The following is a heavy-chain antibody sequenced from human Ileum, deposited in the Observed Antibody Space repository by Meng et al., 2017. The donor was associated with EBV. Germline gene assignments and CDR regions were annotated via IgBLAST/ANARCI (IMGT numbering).Heavy chain of an antibody. D-gene: IGHD6-19*01. Sequence: VQPQWAGPGWVKPAGTLSLPFAVSGGSISRSNWWSWVRQPPGKGLEWIGEIYHSGSTNYNPSLKSRVTISVDKSKNQFSLNLSSVTAADTAVYYCARVGQWLPIDYWGQGTLVTVSS. V-gene: IGHV4-4*02. CDR3: ARVGQWLPIDY. CDR2: IYHSGST. CDR1: GGSISRSNW. J-gene: IGHJ4*02.